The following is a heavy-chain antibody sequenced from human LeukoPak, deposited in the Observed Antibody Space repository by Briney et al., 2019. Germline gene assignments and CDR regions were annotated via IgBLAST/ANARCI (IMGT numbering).Heavy chain of an antibody. J-gene: IGHJ4*02. V-gene: IGHV3-48*03. Sequence: PGGSLRLSCAASGFTFSSYEMNWVRQAPGKGLERVPYISSGSTIYDADSVKGRFTISRDNAKNSLYLQMNSLRAEDTAVYYCARESIAVAGAPFDYWGQGTLVTVSS. CDR2: ISSGSTI. CDR1: GFTFSSYE. D-gene: IGHD6-19*01. CDR3: ARESIAVAGAPFDY.